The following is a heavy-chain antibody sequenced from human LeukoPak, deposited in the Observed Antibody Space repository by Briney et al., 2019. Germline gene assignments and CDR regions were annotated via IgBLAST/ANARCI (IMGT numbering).Heavy chain of an antibody. CDR3: AREDGYCSGGNCYSYSDS. CDR1: GFTFSHFW. V-gene: IGHV3-7*01. J-gene: IGHJ4*02. CDR2: IKKTGSET. D-gene: IGHD2-15*01. Sequence: GGSLRLSCAASGFTFSHFWMSWVRQAPGKGLEWVAYIKKTGSETYYVDSVKGRFTITRDNTRNSLFLQMYSLRAEDTAVYFCAREDGYCSGGNCYSYSDSWGQGTLVTVSS.